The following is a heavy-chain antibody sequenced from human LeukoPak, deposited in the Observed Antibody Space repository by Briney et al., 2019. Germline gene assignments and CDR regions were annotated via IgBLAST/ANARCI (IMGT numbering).Heavy chain of an antibody. D-gene: IGHD2-15*01. CDR2: ISYDGSNK. CDR3: ARGTCSY. V-gene: IGHV3-30-3*01. J-gene: IGHJ4*02. CDR1: GFTFSSYA. Sequence: GGSLRLSCAASGFTFSSYAMHWVRQAPGKGLEWVAVISYDGSNKYYADSVKGRFTISRDNSKNTLYLQMNSLGAEDTAVYYCARGTCSYWGQGTLVTVSS.